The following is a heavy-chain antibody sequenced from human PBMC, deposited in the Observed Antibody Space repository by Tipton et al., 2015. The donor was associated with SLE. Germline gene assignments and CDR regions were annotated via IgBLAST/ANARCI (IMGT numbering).Heavy chain of an antibody. D-gene: IGHD3-10*01. V-gene: IGHV4-34*01. CDR2: INHSGGT. CDR1: GGSLSGYY. Sequence: LRLSCAVYGGSLSGYYWSWIRQPPGKGLEWIGEINHSGGTNYNPSLKSRITISLDTSKNQFSLRLNSVTAADTAVYYCARGRGRILFGDYWGLGTLVTVSS. J-gene: IGHJ4*02. CDR3: ARGRGRILFGDY.